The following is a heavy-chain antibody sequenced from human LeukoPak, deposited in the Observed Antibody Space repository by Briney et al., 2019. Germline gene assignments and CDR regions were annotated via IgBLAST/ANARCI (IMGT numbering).Heavy chain of an antibody. D-gene: IGHD7-27*01. CDR1: GYTFTSSD. CDR3: ARMLWGRTRSRTYYFDY. V-gene: IGHV1-8*03. Sequence: ASVKVSGKASGYTFTSSDINWVRQATGQGLEWMGWMNPNSGNTGYAQQFQGRVTITGNTSIRTAYMELRSLRSDDTAVYYCARMLWGRTRSRTYYFDYWGQGALVTVSS. CDR2: MNPNSGNT. J-gene: IGHJ4*02.